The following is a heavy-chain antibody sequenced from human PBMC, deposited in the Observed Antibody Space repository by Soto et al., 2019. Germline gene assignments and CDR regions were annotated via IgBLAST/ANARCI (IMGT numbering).Heavy chain of an antibody. CDR3: ARVFIPYYCHTSGRFYCDC. Sequence: PSVPQYHTCTVSDGAVHSGSYYWPWIRKPPGMRREWLGYIFYSGTTNYNPAIKSRFTTSRDISNNHSPRQLSTVTAQGTSVYYCARVFIPYYCHTSGRFYCDCWGQGALGTAAS. J-gene: IGHJ4*02. CDR1: DGAVHSGSYY. CDR2: IFYSGTT. V-gene: IGHV4-61*01. D-gene: IGHD3-22*01.